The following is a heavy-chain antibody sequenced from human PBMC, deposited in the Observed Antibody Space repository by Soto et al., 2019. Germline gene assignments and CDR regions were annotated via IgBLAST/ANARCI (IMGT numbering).Heavy chain of an antibody. CDR2: ISYDGSNK. J-gene: IGHJ4*02. CDR3: AKESGYDSD. CDR1: GFTFSSYG. V-gene: IGHV3-30*18. D-gene: IGHD5-12*01. Sequence: VQLVESGGGVVQPGRSLRLSCAASGFTFSSYGMHWVRQAPGKGLEWVAVISYDGSNKYYADSVKGRFTISRDNSKNTLYLQMNSLRAEDTAVYYCAKESGYDSDWGQGTLVTVSS.